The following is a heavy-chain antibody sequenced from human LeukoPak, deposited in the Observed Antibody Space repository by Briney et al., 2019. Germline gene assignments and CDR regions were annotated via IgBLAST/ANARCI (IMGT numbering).Heavy chain of an antibody. CDR1: GASISGSGYY. CDR2: IYYTGNT. CDR3: AESGGYGLIDY. J-gene: IGHJ4*02. D-gene: IGHD1-26*01. Sequence: SETLSLTCAVSGASISGSGYYLGWIRHPPGKGREWIGNIYYTGNTYYNASLQSRVTISIDTSKNQFSLRLNSVTAADTAMYYCAESGGYGLIDYWGQGTLVTVSS. V-gene: IGHV4-39*01.